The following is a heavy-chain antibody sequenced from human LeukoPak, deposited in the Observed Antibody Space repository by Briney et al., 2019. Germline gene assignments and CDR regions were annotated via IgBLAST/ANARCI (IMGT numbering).Heavy chain of an antibody. CDR3: ARGRIAAVFGVADY. V-gene: IGHV3-30-3*01. J-gene: IGHJ4*02. CDR1: GFTFSSYA. D-gene: IGHD6-13*01. CDR2: ISYDGSNK. Sequence: AGGSLRLSCAASGFTFSSYAMHWVRQAPGKGLEWVAVISYDGSNKYYADSVKGRFTISRDNSKNTLYLQMNSLRAEDTAVYYCARGRIAAVFGVADYWGQGTLVTVSS.